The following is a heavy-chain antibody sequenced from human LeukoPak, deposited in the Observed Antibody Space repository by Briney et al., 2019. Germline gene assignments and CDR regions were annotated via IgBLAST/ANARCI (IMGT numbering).Heavy chain of an antibody. V-gene: IGHV1-69*01. J-gene: IGHJ3*02. Sequence: GSSVKVSCKASGGTFSSYAISWVRQAPGQGLEWMGGIIPIFGTANYAQKFQGRVTITADESTSTAYMELSSLRSEDTAVYYCAREGEMVLDAFDIWGQGTMVTVSS. D-gene: IGHD3-16*01. CDR2: IIPIFGTA. CDR1: GGTFSSYA. CDR3: AREGEMVLDAFDI.